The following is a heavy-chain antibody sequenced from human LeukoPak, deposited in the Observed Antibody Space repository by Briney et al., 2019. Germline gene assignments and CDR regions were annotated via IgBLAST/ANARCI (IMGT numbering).Heavy chain of an antibody. V-gene: IGHV3-7*01. J-gene: IGHJ6*02. CDR2: INPDGRDT. CDR1: GFTFNRCW. CDR3: ARSRRGSGYYFGLDV. D-gene: IGHD2-15*01. Sequence: GGSLRLSCVVSGFTFNRCWMNWVRQAPGKGLEWVAHINPDGRDTYYVDSVKGRFTISRDNAKNSLFLQMNSLRVEDTAVYYCARSRRGSGYYFGLDVWGRGTTVTVSS.